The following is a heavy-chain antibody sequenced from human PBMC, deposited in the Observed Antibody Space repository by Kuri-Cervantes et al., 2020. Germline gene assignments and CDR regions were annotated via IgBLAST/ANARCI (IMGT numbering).Heavy chain of an antibody. Sequence: LSLTCAASGFTVSSNYMSWVRQAPGKGLEWVGRIKSKTDGGTTDYAAPVKGRFTISRDDSKNTLYLQMNSLKTEDTAVYYCTTDGVYYYYGMDVWGQGTTVTVSS. CDR3: TTDGVYYYYGMDV. V-gene: IGHV3-15*01. D-gene: IGHD3-10*01. J-gene: IGHJ6*02. CDR1: GFTVSSNY. CDR2: IKSKTDGGTT.